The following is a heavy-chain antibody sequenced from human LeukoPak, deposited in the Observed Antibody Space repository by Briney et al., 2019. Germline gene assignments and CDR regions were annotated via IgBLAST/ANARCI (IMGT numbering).Heavy chain of an antibody. D-gene: IGHD2-15*01. CDR3: ASRYCSGGNCFSRDYYYYYMDV. CDR2: IIPIFGTG. V-gene: IGHV1-69*01. Sequence: ASVKVSCKASGGTFRNYGFTWVRQAPGQGLEWMGGIIPIFGTGKYAQKFQGRVTITADESTSTAYMELSSLRSEDTAVYYCASRYCSGGNCFSRDYYYYYMDVWGNGTTVTVSS. CDR1: GGTFRNYG. J-gene: IGHJ6*03.